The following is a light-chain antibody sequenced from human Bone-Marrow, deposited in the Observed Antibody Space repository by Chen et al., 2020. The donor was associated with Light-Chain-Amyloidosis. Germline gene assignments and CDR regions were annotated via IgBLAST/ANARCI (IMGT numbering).Light chain of an antibody. CDR2: WAS. J-gene: IGKJ1*01. CDR1: QSILYSPRKKDY. Sequence: DIVMTQSPDSLAVSLGERATINCTSSQSILYSPRKKDYLAWYQHKPGQPPKLLIYWASIRESGVPDRFSGSGSGTDFTRTISSLQAEDVAVYFCQQYYRAQTFGQGTKVEIK. CDR3: QQYYRAQT. V-gene: IGKV4-1*01.